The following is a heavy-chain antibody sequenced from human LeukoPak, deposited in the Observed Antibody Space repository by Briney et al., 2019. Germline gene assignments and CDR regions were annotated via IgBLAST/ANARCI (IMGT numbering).Heavy chain of an antibody. CDR3: ARGIVGANFFVYFDY. CDR1: GFTVSSNY. CDR2: IYSGGST. Sequence: GGSLTLSCAASGFTVSSNYMSWVGQAPGKRLEWFSVIYSGGSTYYADSVKGRFTITRDNSKNTLYLQMNSLRAEDTAVYYCARGIVGANFFVYFDYWGQGTLVTVSS. D-gene: IGHD1-26*01. V-gene: IGHV3-53*01. J-gene: IGHJ4*02.